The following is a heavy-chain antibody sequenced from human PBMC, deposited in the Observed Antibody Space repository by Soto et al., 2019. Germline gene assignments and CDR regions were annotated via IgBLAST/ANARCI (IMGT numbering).Heavy chain of an antibody. CDR3: AGADIVVVPAANYYYYYMDV. Sequence: ASVKVSCKASGYTFTSYDINWVRQATGQGLEWMGWMNPNSGNTGYAQKFQGRVTMTRNTSISTAYMELSSLRSEDTAVYYCAGADIVVVPAANYYYYYMDVWGKGTTVTVSS. V-gene: IGHV1-8*01. CDR1: GYTFTSYD. J-gene: IGHJ6*03. CDR2: MNPNSGNT. D-gene: IGHD2-2*01.